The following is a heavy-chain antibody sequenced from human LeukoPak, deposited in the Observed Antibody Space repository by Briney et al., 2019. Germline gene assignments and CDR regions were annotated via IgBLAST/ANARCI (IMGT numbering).Heavy chain of an antibody. CDR2: ISSSSNSI. CDR1: GFTFSTYT. V-gene: IGHV3-21*04. J-gene: IGHJ4*02. Sequence: GGSLRLSCAASGFTFSTYTMNWVRQAPGKGLEWVSSISSSSNSIYYADSVKGRFTISRDNSKNTLYLQMNSLRAEDTAVYYCARRAGAYSHPYDYWGQGTLVTVSS. D-gene: IGHD4/OR15-4a*01. CDR3: ARRAGAYSHPYDY.